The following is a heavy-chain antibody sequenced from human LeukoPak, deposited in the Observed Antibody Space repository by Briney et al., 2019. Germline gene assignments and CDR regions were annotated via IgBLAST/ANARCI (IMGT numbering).Heavy chain of an antibody. CDR2: ISGGTT. CDR3: AKSVYGSGNY. V-gene: IGHV3-23*01. Sequence: PGGSLRLSCAASGFTISSYGMSWVRLAQGKGLEWVSSISGGTTYYADSVKGRFTISRDNSKNIVSLQMNSLRAEDTAVYYCAKSVYGSGNYWGQGTLVTVSS. J-gene: IGHJ4*02. CDR1: GFTISSYG. D-gene: IGHD3-10*01.